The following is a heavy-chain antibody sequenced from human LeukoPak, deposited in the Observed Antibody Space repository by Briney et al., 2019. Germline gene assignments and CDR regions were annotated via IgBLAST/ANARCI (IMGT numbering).Heavy chain of an antibody. CDR3: AKEGFYGDFEYYFDS. J-gene: IGHJ4*02. D-gene: IGHD4-17*01. CDR2: MSGSAGDT. CDR1: GFTFSNYG. Sequence: GGSLRLSCAASGFTFSNYGMSWVRQAPGKGLEWVSAMSGSAGDTYYADAVMGRFSISRDNPNNTLYLQMNSLRAEDTAVYYCAKEGFYGDFEYYFDSWGQGALVTVSS. V-gene: IGHV3-23*01.